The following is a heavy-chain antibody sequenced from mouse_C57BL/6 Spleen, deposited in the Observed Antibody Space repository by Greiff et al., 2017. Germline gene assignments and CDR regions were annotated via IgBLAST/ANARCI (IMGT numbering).Heavy chain of an antibody. V-gene: IGHV5-16*01. Sequence: EVKLVESEGGLVQPGSSMKLSCTASGFTFSDYYMAWVRQVPEKGLEWVANINYDGSSTYYLDSLKSRFIISRDNAKNILYLQMSSLKSEDTATYYCAREDDYDEGGYFDYWGQGTTLTVSS. D-gene: IGHD2-4*01. CDR2: INYDGSST. CDR1: GFTFSDYY. CDR3: AREDDYDEGGYFDY. J-gene: IGHJ2*01.